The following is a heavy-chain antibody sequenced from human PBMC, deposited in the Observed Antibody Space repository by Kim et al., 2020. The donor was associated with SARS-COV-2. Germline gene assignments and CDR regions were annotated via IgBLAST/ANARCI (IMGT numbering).Heavy chain of an antibody. CDR2: T. CDR3: AKGRGATEY. J-gene: IGHJ4*02. D-gene: IGHD1-26*01. V-gene: IGHV3-23*01. Sequence: TFSADSVKGRFTISRDNSKNMLYVQMNGLRDDDTALYYCAKGRGATEYWGQGTLVTVSS.